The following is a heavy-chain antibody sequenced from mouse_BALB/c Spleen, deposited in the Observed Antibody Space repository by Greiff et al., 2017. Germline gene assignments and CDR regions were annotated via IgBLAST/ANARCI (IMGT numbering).Heavy chain of an antibody. Sequence: QVQLQQSGAELVKPGASVKLSCKASGYAFTNYWLGWVKQRPGHGLEWIGDIYPGSGNTYYNEKFKGKATLTADKSSSTAYMQLSSLTSEDSAVYFCARGYYRHFDFWGQGTTLTVSS. D-gene: IGHD1-1*01. CDR2: IYPGSGNT. V-gene: IGHV1-63*01. CDR3: ARGYYRHFDF. CDR1: GYAFTNYW. J-gene: IGHJ2*01.